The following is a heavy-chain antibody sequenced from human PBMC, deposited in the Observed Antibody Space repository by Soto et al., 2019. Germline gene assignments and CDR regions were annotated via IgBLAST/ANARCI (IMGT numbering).Heavy chain of an antibody. CDR2: FSYTGTT. V-gene: IGHV4-59*12. CDR1: GDSISNYY. J-gene: IGHJ4*02. D-gene: IGHD1-26*01. CDR3: ARVYSGSYSDY. Sequence: SETLSLTCSVSGDSISNYYWNWILQPPGKGLEWIGYFSYTGTTNYNPSLKSRVTISVDKSKNPFSLKLSSVTAADTAVYYCARVYSGSYSDYWGQGTLVTVS.